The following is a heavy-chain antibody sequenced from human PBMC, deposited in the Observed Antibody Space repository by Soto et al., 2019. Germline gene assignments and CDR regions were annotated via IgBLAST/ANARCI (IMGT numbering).Heavy chain of an antibody. V-gene: IGHV1-69*13. D-gene: IGHD3-10*01. Sequence: GASVKVSCKASGGTFSSYAISWVRQAPGQGLEWMGGIIPIFGTANYAQKFQGRVTITADESTSTAYMELSSLRSEDTAVYYCARDSYYYGSGSYYNDPSPSYGMDVWGQGTTVTVSS. CDR3: ARDSYYYGSGSYYNDPSPSYGMDV. J-gene: IGHJ6*02. CDR1: GGTFSSYA. CDR2: IIPIFGTA.